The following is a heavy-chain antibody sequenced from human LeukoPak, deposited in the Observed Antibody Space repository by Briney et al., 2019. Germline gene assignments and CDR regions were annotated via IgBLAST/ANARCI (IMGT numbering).Heavy chain of an antibody. CDR1: GYTFTNYY. Sequence: GASVKISCKASGYTFTNYYIHWVRQAPEQGLEWMGFINPSGGSTSYAQKFQARVTMTRDMSTSTVYMELSSLRSEDTAVYYCARNQASGLDYWGQGTLVTVSS. CDR2: INPSGGST. V-gene: IGHV1-46*01. D-gene: IGHD3-10*01. J-gene: IGHJ4*02. CDR3: ARNQASGLDY.